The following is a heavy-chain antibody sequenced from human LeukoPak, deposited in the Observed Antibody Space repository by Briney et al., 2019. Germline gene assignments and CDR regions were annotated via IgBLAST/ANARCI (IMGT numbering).Heavy chain of an antibody. V-gene: IGHV3-23*01. CDR2: MSGAGGRI. CDR1: GFTFSIYA. CDR3: AKMHRRPSGSYPGSWFDP. D-gene: IGHD1-26*01. Sequence: PGGSLRLSCEASGFTFSIYAMSWVRQAPGKGLEWLSIMSGAGGRIEYADSVKGRFTISRDNSKNTLYLQMNSLRAEDTAVYYCAKMHRRPSGSYPGSWFDPWGQGTLVTVSS. J-gene: IGHJ5*02.